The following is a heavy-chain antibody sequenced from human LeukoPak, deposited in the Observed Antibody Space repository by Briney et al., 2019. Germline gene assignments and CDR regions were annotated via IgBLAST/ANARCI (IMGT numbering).Heavy chain of an antibody. J-gene: IGHJ3*02. CDR1: GGSISSGGYY. CDR2: IYYSGST. CDR3: ARELSHDAFDI. Sequence: PPETLSLTCTVSGGSISSGGYYWSWIRQHPGKGLEWIGYIYYSGSTYYNPSLKSRVTISVDTSKNQFSLKLSSVTAADTAVYYCARELSHDAFDIWGQGTMVTVSS. D-gene: IGHD3-16*02. V-gene: IGHV4-31*03.